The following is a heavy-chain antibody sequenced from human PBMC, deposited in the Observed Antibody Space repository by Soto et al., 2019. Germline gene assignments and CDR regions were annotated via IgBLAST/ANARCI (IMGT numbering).Heavy chain of an antibody. J-gene: IGHJ5*02. CDR1: GFTFNIYA. Sequence: EVPLLESGGDLIQPGGSLRLSCAASGFTFNIYAMTWVRQAPGKGLEWVSAISRYGDVTYYADSVECRFTISRDNSKNTMYLQMNSLRAEDAAVYYCAKDRYLDHDSRGYLFDNWGQGTLVTVSS. CDR3: AKDRYLDHDSRGYLFDN. V-gene: IGHV3-23*01. D-gene: IGHD3-22*01. CDR2: ISRYGDVT.